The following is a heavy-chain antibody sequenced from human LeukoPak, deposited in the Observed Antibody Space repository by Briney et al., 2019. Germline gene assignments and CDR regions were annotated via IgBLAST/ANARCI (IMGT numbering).Heavy chain of an antibody. CDR2: IKQDESEK. Sequence: GGSLRLSCAVSGFTFSTYWMSWVRHTPERGLEWVANIKQDESEKYYVDSVKGRFTISRDNARNSLYLQMNSLRAEDTAVYYCARPSLNSGSYFDYWGQGILVTVSS. D-gene: IGHD1-26*01. J-gene: IGHJ4*02. CDR1: GFTFSTYW. V-gene: IGHV3-7*01. CDR3: ARPSLNSGSYFDY.